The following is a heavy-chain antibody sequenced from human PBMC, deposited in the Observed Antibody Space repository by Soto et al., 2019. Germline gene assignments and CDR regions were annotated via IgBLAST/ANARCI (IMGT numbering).Heavy chain of an antibody. CDR3: VKEAYCGGDCYFPFFDY. J-gene: IGHJ4*02. Sequence: PGGSLRLSCSASGFTFSSYAMHWVRQAPGKGLEYVSAISSNGGSTYYADSVKGRFTISRDNSKNTLYLQMSSLRAEDTAVYYCVKEAYCGGDCYFPFFDYWGQGTLVTVSS. V-gene: IGHV3-64D*06. CDR1: GFTFSSYA. CDR2: ISSNGGST. D-gene: IGHD2-21*02.